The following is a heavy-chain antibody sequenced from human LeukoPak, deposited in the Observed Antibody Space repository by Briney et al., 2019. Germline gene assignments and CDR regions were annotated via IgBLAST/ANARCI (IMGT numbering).Heavy chain of an antibody. V-gene: IGHV1-69-2*01. CDR1: GYSFTSYG. CDR2: VDPEDGET. Sequence: ASVKVSCKASGYSFTSYGISWVRQAPGKGLEWMGRVDPEDGETIYAEKFQGRVTITSDTSTDTAYMELSSLRSEDTAVYYCATGKLWFGELPFDYWGQGTLVTVSS. CDR3: ATGKLWFGELPFDY. D-gene: IGHD3-10*01. J-gene: IGHJ4*02.